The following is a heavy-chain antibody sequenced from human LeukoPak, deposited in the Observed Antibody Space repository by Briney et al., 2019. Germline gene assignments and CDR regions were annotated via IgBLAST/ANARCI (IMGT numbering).Heavy chain of an antibody. CDR3: EKAAAAGSGYNWFDH. J-gene: IGHJ5*02. Sequence: ASVTVSFKASGYTFTVYYMHWVRQAPGQGLEWMGWINPNSGGTNYAQKFQGRVTITRDTAISTAYMGLSRLRYDDTAVYYCEKAAAAGSGYNWFDHWGQGTLVTVSS. CDR2: INPNSGGT. V-gene: IGHV1-2*02. D-gene: IGHD6-13*01. CDR1: GYTFTVYY.